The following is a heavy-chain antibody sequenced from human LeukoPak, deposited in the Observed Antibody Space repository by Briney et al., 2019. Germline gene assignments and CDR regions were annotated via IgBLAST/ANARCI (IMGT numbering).Heavy chain of an antibody. CDR1: GFSLSTSGVG. Sequence: SGPTLVNPTQTLTLTCTFSGFSLSTSGVGVGWIRQPPGKALEWLALIYWDDDKRYSPSLKSRLTITKDTSKNQVVLTMTNMDPVDTATYYYAHRKARYCSSTSCYWGDYYYYYGMDVWGQGTTVTVSS. J-gene: IGHJ6*02. CDR2: IYWDDDK. V-gene: IGHV2-5*02. D-gene: IGHD2-2*01. CDR3: AHRKARYCSSTSCYWGDYYYYYGMDV.